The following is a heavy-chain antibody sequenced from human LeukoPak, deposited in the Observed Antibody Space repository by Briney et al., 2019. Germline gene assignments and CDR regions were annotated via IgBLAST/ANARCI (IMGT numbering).Heavy chain of an antibody. V-gene: IGHV1-69*05. CDR3: ARDLDCSSTSCYTVGDY. CDR1: GGTFSSYA. J-gene: IGHJ4*02. CDR2: IIPIFGTA. D-gene: IGHD2-2*02. Sequence: SVKVSCKASGGTFSSYAISWVRQAPGQGLEWMGGIIPIFGTANYAQKFQGRVTITTDESTSTAYMELSSLRSEDTAVYYCARDLDCSSTSCYTVGDYWGQGTLVTVSS.